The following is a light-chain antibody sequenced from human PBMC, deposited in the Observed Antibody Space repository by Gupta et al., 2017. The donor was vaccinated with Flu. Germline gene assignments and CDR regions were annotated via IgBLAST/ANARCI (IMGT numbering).Light chain of an antibody. J-gene: IGKJ2*01. Sequence: DIRMTQSPSSLSAAVGDTVTISCRVSEPITTYLNWYQHTPGKAPKLLMHSASSLKSGVPSRFSGSGSASDFSLTITNVQPEDFSIYYCQQSWRSPYTFGQGTKLE. CDR2: SAS. CDR3: QQSWRSPYT. V-gene: IGKV1-39*01. CDR1: EPITTY.